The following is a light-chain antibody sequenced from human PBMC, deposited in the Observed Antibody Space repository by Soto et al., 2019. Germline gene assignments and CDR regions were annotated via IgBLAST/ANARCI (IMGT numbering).Light chain of an antibody. CDR3: SSYTSSSAYV. CDR1: SSDVGGYNY. J-gene: IGLJ1*01. CDR2: EVS. Sequence: SALTQPASASGSPGQSITISCTGTSSDVGGYNYVSWYQQHPGKAPKLMIYEVSNRPSGVSNRFSGSKSGNTASLTISGLQAEDEADYYCSSYTSSSAYVLGTGTKVTVL. V-gene: IGLV2-14*01.